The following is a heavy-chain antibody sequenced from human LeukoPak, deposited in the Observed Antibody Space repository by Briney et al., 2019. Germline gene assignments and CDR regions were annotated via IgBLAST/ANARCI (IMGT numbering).Heavy chain of an antibody. J-gene: IGHJ4*02. CDR1: GGSFSGYY. V-gene: IGHV4-34*01. CDR3: ARIVGATTDY. CDR2: INHSGST. D-gene: IGHD1-26*01. Sequence: SETLSLTCAIYGGSFSGYYWTWIRQPPEKGLEWIGEINHSGSTNYNPSLKSRVTISVDTSKNQFSLKLSSVTAADTAVYYCARIVGATTDYWGQGTLVTVSS.